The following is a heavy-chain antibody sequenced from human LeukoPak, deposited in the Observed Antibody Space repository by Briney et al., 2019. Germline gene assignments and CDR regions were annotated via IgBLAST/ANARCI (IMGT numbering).Heavy chain of an antibody. CDR3: ARHTSGWYLDY. V-gene: IGHV4-59*08. J-gene: IGHJ4*02. CDR1: GGSISSYY. Sequence: SETLSLTCTVSGGSISSYYWSWIRQPPGKGLEWIGYVYYSGSPNYNPSLKSRVTISVDTSKNQFSLKLSPVTAADTAVYYCARHTSGWYLDYWGQGTLVTVSS. CDR2: VYYSGSP. D-gene: IGHD6-19*01.